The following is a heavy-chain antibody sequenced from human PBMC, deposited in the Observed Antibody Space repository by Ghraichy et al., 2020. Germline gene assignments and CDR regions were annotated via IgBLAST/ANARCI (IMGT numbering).Heavy chain of an antibody. CDR3: ARGHCSGGSCYRWWFDP. J-gene: IGHJ5*02. D-gene: IGHD2-15*01. Sequence: SETLSLTCTVSGGSISSGGYYWSWIRQHPGKGLEWIGYIYYSGSTYYNPSLKSRVTISVDTSKNQFSLKLSSVTAADTAVYYCARGHCSGGSCYRWWFDPWGQGTLVTVSS. CDR1: GGSISSGGYY. V-gene: IGHV4-31*03. CDR2: IYYSGST.